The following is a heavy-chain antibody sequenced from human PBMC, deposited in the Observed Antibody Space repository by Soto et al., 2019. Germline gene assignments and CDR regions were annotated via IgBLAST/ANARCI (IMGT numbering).Heavy chain of an antibody. D-gene: IGHD3-3*01. CDR1: GFTFSGSA. CDR2: IRSKANSYAT. CDR3: SGAYYDFWTDGGYYYYGMDV. J-gene: IGHJ6*02. V-gene: IGHV3-73*01. Sequence: GGSLRLSCAASGFTFSGSAMHWVRQASGKGLEWVGRIRSKANSYATAYAASVKGRFTISRDDSKNTAYLQMNSLKTEDTAVDYCSGAYYDFWTDGGYYYYGMDVWGQGTTVTVSS.